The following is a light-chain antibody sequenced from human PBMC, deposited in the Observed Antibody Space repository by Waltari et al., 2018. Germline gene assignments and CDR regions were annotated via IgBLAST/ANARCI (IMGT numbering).Light chain of an antibody. CDR1: QSVTSSY. J-gene: IGKJ1*01. Sequence: EIVLTQSPGTLSLSPGERVTLSCRASQSVTSSYLAWYQQKPGQAPRLLIYSASNRATGSPDRFSGSGSVTDFTLTISRLEPEDFAVYCCQQYGSSPPTFGQGTKVEIK. V-gene: IGKV3-20*01. CDR3: QQYGSSPPT. CDR2: SAS.